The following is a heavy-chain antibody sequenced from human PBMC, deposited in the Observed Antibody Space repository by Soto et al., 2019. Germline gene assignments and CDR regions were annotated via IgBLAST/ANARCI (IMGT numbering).Heavy chain of an antibody. V-gene: IGHV3-33*01. D-gene: IGHD3-22*01. CDR3: AREGYYDSSGYIDY. Sequence: GGSLRLSCAASGFTFSSYGMHWVRQAPGKGLEWVAVIWYDGSNKYYADSVKGRFTISRDNSKNTLYLQMNSLRAEDTAVYYCAREGYYDSSGYIDYWGQGTLVTVSS. CDR2: IWYDGSNK. J-gene: IGHJ4*02. CDR1: GFTFSSYG.